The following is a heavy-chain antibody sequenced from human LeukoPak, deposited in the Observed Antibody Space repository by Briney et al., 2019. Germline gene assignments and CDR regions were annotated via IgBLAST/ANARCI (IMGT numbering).Heavy chain of an antibody. J-gene: IGHJ5*02. D-gene: IGHD4-17*01. CDR1: GGSITNYY. Sequence: SETLSLTCTVSGGSITNYYWSWIRQPPGKGLEWIGYIYYSGSTNYNPSLKSRVTISVDTSKNQFSLKLSSVTAADTAVYYCARGNNYGDYEGWFDPWGQGTLVTVSS. V-gene: IGHV4-59*01. CDR3: ARGNNYGDYEGWFDP. CDR2: IYYSGST.